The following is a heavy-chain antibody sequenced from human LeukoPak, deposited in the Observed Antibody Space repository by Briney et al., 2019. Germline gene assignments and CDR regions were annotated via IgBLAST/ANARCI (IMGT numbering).Heavy chain of an antibody. CDR3: ARQGYCSSTSCYPPYMDV. J-gene: IGHJ6*03. CDR2: IYHSGST. D-gene: IGHD2-2*01. Sequence: KPSATLSLTCAVSGSSISSGYYWDWIRQPPGKGLEWIGSIYHSGSTYYNPSLKSRVTISVDTSKNQFSLKLSSVTAADTAVYYCARQGYCSSTSCYPPYMDVWGKGTTVTVSS. V-gene: IGHV4-38-2*01. CDR1: GSSISSGYY.